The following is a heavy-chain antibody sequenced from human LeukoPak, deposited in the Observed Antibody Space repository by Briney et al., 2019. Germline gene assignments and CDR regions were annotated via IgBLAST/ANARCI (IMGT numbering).Heavy chain of an antibody. Sequence: GGSLRLSCAASGFTLSSYAMTWVRQAPGRGLEWVSSVDGGGGGTYYADSVKGRFTISRDNSKDTLYSQMSGLRAEDTAVYFCAKQSAGSAAWYSLHYDFWGQGTLVTVSS. CDR1: GFTLSSYA. CDR2: VDGGGGGT. D-gene: IGHD6-13*01. J-gene: IGHJ4*02. CDR3: AKQSAGSAAWYSLHYDF. V-gene: IGHV3-23*01.